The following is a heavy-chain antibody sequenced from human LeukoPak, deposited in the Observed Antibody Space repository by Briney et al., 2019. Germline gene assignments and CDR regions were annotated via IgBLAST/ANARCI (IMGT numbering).Heavy chain of an antibody. CDR3: ARDLGSYFYYGLDV. J-gene: IGHJ6*02. V-gene: IGHV4-38-2*02. CDR1: GYSINSGYH. D-gene: IGHD1-26*01. Sequence: PSETLSLTCTVSGYSINSGYHWGWIRQPPGKGLEWVVSVSHSGNIDDNPFLKSRVTMLVDSSKNQFSLKLRSVTAADTAVYYCARDLGSYFYYGLDVWGQGTTVTVSS. CDR2: VSHSGNI.